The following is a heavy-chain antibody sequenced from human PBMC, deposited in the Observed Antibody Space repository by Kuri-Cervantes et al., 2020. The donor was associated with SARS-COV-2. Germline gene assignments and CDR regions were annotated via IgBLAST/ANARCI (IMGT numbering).Heavy chain of an antibody. V-gene: IGHV4-61*01. D-gene: IGHD3-22*01. CDR3: ARYTRAMIVVVTGARAFDI. CDR2: IYYSGST. J-gene: IGHJ3*02. CDR1: GGSVSSGSYY. Sequence: SETLSLTCTVSGGSVSSGSYYWGWIRQPPGKGLEWIGYIYYSGSTNYNPSLKSRVTISVDTSKNQFSLKLSSVTAADTAVYYCARYTRAMIVVVTGARAFDIWGQGTMVTVSS.